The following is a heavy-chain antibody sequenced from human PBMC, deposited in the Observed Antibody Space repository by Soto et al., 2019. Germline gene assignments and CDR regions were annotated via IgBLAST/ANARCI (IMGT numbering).Heavy chain of an antibody. CDR3: AKDPPTKNIVVVVAATSAFDY. V-gene: IGHV3-23*01. J-gene: IGHJ4*02. CDR2: ISGSGGST. Sequence: GGSLRLSCAASGFTFSSYAMSWVRQAPGKGLEWVSAISGSGGSTYYADSVKGRFTISRDNSKNTLYLQMNSLRAEDTAVYYCAKDPPTKNIVVVVAATSAFDYWGQGTLVTVSS. CDR1: GFTFSSYA. D-gene: IGHD2-15*01.